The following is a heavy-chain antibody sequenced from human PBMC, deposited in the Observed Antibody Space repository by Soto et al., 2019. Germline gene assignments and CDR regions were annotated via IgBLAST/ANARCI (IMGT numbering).Heavy chain of an antibody. J-gene: IGHJ6*02. CDR2: IKQDGSEK. D-gene: IGHD5-12*01. CDR3: ARDTPSTTNYYYYYGMDV. V-gene: IGHV3-7*05. CDR1: GFTFSSYW. Sequence: GGSLRLSCAASGFTFSSYWMSWVRQAPGKGLEWVANIKQDGSEKYYVDSVKGRFTISRDNAKNSLYLQMNSLRAEDTAVYYCARDTPSTTNYYYYYGMDVWGQGTTVTVSS.